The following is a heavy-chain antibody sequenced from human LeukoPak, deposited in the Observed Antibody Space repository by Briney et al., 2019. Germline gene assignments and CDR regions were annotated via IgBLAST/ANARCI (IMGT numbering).Heavy chain of an antibody. D-gene: IGHD5-18*01. Sequence: GESLKISCKASEYTFTNCWIGWVRQMPGKGLEWMGAIFTEDSDTKYSPTFQGLVTISADKSISTAYLQWGSLKASDTAIYYCARHSGYSYGPFDYWGQGTLVTVSS. J-gene: IGHJ4*02. CDR2: IFTEDSDT. CDR3: ARHSGYSYGPFDY. V-gene: IGHV5-51*01. CDR1: EYTFTNCW.